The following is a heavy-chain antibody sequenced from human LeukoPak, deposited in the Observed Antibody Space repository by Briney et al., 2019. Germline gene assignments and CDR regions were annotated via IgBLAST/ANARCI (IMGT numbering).Heavy chain of an antibody. CDR2: ISSSSSYI. D-gene: IGHD6-19*01. CDR1: GFIVSSNY. J-gene: IGHJ4*02. CDR3: APREDSSGCC. Sequence: GGSLRLSCAASGFIVSSNYMSWVRQAPGKGLEWVSSISSSSSYIYYADSVKGRFTISRDNAKNSLYLQMNSLRAEDTAVYYCAPREDSSGCCWGQGTLVTVSS. V-gene: IGHV3-21*01.